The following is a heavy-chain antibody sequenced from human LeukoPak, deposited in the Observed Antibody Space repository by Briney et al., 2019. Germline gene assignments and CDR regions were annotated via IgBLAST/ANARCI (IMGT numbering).Heavy chain of an antibody. CDR1: GFTFSSYW. V-gene: IGHV3-74*01. CDR2: INSDGSST. J-gene: IGHJ6*02. CDR3: ACYYYYYGMDV. Sequence: PGGSLRLSCAASGFTFSSYWMHWVRQAPGKGLVWVSRINSDGSSTSYADSVKGRFTISRDNAKNTLYLQMNSLRAEDTAVYYCACYYYYYGMDVWGQGTTVTVSS.